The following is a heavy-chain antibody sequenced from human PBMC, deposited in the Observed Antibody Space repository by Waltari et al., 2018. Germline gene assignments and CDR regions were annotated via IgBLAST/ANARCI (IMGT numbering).Heavy chain of an antibody. V-gene: IGHV3-74*01. J-gene: IGHJ4*02. CDR1: GFSFSSHW. Sequence: EVQLVESGGGLVQPGGSLRLSCVASGFSFSSHWMHWVRQAPGKGLVRVAYMKRDGSITNYADSVKGRVTISRDNAKNTLFLQMTSLRDEDTAVYYCVRDPVDSTPLDSWGQGTLVTVSS. D-gene: IGHD3-22*01. CDR2: MKRDGSIT. CDR3: VRDPVDSTPLDS.